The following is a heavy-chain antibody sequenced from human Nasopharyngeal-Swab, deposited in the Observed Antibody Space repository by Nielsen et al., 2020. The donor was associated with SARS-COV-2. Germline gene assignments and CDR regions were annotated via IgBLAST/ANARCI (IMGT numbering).Heavy chain of an antibody. D-gene: IGHD6-19*01. CDR2: INAGNGNT. CDR3: ARAAGSDY. Sequence: WVRQAPGQRLEWMGWINAGNGNTKYSQKFQGRVTITRDTSASTAYMELSSLRSEDTAVYYCARAAGSDYWGQGTLVTVSS. J-gene: IGHJ4*02. V-gene: IGHV1-3*01.